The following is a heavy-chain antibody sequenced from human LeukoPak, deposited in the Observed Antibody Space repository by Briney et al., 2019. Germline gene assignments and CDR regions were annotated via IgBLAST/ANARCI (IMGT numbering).Heavy chain of an antibody. V-gene: IGHV3-66*01. D-gene: IGHD3-22*01. CDR3: ATPADDSSGYYRFDY. CDR1: GFTVSTNY. J-gene: IGHJ4*02. Sequence: GGCLRLSCAASGFTVSTNYMSWVRQAPGKGLDWVSVIYSGGTTYYADSVKGRFTLSRDNSKNTVYLQMNSLRAEDTAVYCCATPADDSSGYYRFDYWGQGTLVTVSS. CDR2: IYSGGTT.